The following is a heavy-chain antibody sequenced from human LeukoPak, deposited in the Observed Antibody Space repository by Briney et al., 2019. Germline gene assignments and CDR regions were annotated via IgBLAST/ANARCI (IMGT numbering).Heavy chain of an antibody. D-gene: IGHD3-16*01. V-gene: IGHV4-4*09. J-gene: IGHJ5*02. CDR1: GGSVSSYY. CDR3: ARRRTLGVSGGCCWFDP. Sequence: SETLSLTCTVSGGSVSSYYWSWIRQPPGKGLEWIGYIHTSGSTNYHPSLKSRVTISVDTSKNQFSLKLSSVTAADTAVYYCARRRTLGVSGGCCWFDPWGQGTLVTVSS. CDR2: IHTSGST.